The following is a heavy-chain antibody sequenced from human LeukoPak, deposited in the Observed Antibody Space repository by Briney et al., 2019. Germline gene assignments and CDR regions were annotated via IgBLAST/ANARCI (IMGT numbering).Heavy chain of an antibody. Sequence: SETLSLTCTVSGGSINSYYWGWIRQPPEKGLEWIGYIYYSGSTTYNPSLKSRVTISVDTSKNQFSLKLSSVTAADTAVYYCARETSSGSGYYFDYWGQGTPVTVSS. CDR1: GGSINSYY. CDR2: IYYSGST. CDR3: ARETSSGSGYYFDY. D-gene: IGHD3-22*01. V-gene: IGHV4-59*01. J-gene: IGHJ4*02.